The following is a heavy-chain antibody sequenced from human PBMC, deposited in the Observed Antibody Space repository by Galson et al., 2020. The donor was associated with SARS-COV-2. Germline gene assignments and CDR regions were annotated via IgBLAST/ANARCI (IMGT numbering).Heavy chain of an antibody. CDR1: GGSISSGDYY. CDR2: IYYSGST. Sequence: SETLYLTCTVSGGSISSGDYYWSWIRQPPGKGLEWIGYIYYSGSTYYNPSLKSRVTISVDTSKNQFSLKLSSVTAADTAVYYCASGDTALRRDDYWGQGTLVTVSS. J-gene: IGHJ4*02. D-gene: IGHD5-18*01. V-gene: IGHV4-30-4*01. CDR3: ASGDTALRRDDY.